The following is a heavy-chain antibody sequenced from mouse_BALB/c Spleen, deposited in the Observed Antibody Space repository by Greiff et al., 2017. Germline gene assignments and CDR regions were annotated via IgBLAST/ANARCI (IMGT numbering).Heavy chain of an antibody. Sequence: EVQLQQSGPGLVKPSQSLFLTCTVTGYSITSDYAWNWIRQFPGNKLEWMGYISYSGSTSYNPSLKSRISITRDTSKNQFFLQLNSVTTEDTATYYCARRTAKAMDYWGQGTSVTVSS. CDR2: ISYSGST. D-gene: IGHD1-2*01. CDR3: ARRTAKAMDY. CDR1: GYSITSDYA. V-gene: IGHV3-2*02. J-gene: IGHJ4*01.